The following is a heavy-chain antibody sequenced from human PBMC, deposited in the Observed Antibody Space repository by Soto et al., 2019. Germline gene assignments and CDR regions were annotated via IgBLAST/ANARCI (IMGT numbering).Heavy chain of an antibody. CDR2: IIPIFGTA. Sequence: QVQLVQSGAEVKKPGSSVKVSCKASGGTFSSYAISWVRQAPGQGLEWMGGIIPIFGTANYAQKFQGRVTITADESTSTAYMELSCLRSEDTAVYYCARDNDSSSSYYYYGMDVWGQGTTVTVSS. CDR3: ARDNDSSSSYYYYGMDV. V-gene: IGHV1-69*01. CDR1: GGTFSSYA. D-gene: IGHD6-6*01. J-gene: IGHJ6*02.